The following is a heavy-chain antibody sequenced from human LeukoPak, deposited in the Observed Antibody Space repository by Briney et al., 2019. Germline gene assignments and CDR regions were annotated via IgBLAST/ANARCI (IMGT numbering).Heavy chain of an antibody. V-gene: IGHV3-21*01. CDR1: GFTFSTYN. Sequence: PGGSLRLSCAASGFTFSTYNMNWVRQAPGKGLEWVSSITSSSSYIYYADSVKGRFTISRDNAKNSLYLQMNSLRAEDTAVYYCARGIVVVVTDTNNWFDPWGQGTLVTVSS. J-gene: IGHJ5*02. CDR3: ARGIVVVVTDTNNWFDP. D-gene: IGHD2-15*01. CDR2: ITSSSSYI.